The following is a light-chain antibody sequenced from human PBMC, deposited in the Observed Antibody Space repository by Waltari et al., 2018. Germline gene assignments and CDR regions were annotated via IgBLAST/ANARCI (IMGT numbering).Light chain of an antibody. J-gene: IGLJ2*01. CDR2: GNS. V-gene: IGLV1-40*01. CDR1: SSKIGAGDA. Sequence: QSGLTPPPSVSGAPGPRVLISCTGSSSKIGAGDAVHWYQLLPGPAPHLLIYGNSNRPSGVPDRFSGSKSGTSASLAITGLQAEDEADYYCQSYDSNSGSLFGGGTKLTVL. CDR3: QSYDSNSGSL.